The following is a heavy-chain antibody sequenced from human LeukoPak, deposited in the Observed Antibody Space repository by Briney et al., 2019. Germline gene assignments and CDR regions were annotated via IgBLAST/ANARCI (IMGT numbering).Heavy chain of an antibody. J-gene: IGHJ4*02. D-gene: IGHD4-23*01. CDR1: GFTFSSYA. CDR3: ARDPTSVANQPQYYFDY. V-gene: IGHV3-23*01. Sequence: PGGSLRLSCAASGFTFSSYAMSWVRQAPGKGLEWVSAISGSGGSTYYADSVKGRFTISRDNSRNTLYLQMNSLRVEDTAVYYCARDPTSVANQPQYYFDYWGQGTLVTVSS. CDR2: ISGSGGST.